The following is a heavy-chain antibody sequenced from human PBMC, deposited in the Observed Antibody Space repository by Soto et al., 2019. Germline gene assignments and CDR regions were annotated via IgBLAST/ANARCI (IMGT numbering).Heavy chain of an antibody. V-gene: IGHV3-30-3*01. J-gene: IGHJ4*02. D-gene: IGHD3-10*01. CDR3: ARDRGYGSGGYLFDY. CDR2: ISYDGSNK. CDR1: GFTFSSYA. Sequence: VQLVESGGGVVQPGRSLRLSCAASGFTFSSYAMHWVRQAPGKGLEWVAVISYDGSNKYYADSVKGRFTISRDNSKNTLYLQMNSLRAEDTAVYYCARDRGYGSGGYLFDYWGQGTLVTVSS.